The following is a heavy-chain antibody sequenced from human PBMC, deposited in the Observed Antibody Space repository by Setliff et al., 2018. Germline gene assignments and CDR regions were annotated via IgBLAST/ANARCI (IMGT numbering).Heavy chain of an antibody. CDR1: GYTFTSYG. V-gene: IGHV1-18*01. CDR2: ISDYNGNT. D-gene: IGHD2-15*01. CDR3: ARAVGYCSGGSCYKGDDY. J-gene: IGHJ4*02. Sequence: GASVKVSCKASGYTFTSYGISWVRQAPGQGLEWMRWISDYNGNTNYAQKLQGRVTMTTDTSTNTAYMEVRSLGSDDTAMYYWARAVGYCSGGSCYKGDDYWGQGTLVTVSS.